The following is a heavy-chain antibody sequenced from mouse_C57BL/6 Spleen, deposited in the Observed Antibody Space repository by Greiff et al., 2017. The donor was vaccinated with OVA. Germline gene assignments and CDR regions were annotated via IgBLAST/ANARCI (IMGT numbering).Heavy chain of an antibody. V-gene: IGHV1-82*01. CDR3: ASPLLVMDY. D-gene: IGHD2-1*01. CDR1: GYAFSSSW. J-gene: IGHJ4*01. CDR2: IYPGDGDT. Sequence: QVQLQQSGPELVKPGASVKISCKASGYAFSSSWMNWVKQRPGKGLEWIGRIYPGDGDTNYNGKFKGKATLTADKSSSTAYMQLSSLTSEDSAVYFCASPLLVMDYWGQGTSVTVSS.